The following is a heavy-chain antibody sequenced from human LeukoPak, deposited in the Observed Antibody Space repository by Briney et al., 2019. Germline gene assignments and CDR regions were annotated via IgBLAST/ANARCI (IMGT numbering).Heavy chain of an antibody. Sequence: SETLSLTCTGSGGSLSTYYWSWIRQPAGKGLEWIGRIYTSGSTNYNPSLKSRVTMSVDTSKNQFSLKLSSVTAADTAVYYCARALAVAGYYYHGMDVWGQGTTVTVSS. CDR3: ARALAVAGYYYHGMDV. D-gene: IGHD6-19*01. V-gene: IGHV4-4*07. J-gene: IGHJ6*02. CDR1: GGSLSTYY. CDR2: IYTSGST.